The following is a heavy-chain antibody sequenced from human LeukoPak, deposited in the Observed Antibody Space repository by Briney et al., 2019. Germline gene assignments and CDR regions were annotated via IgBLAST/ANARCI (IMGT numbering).Heavy chain of an antibody. CDR3: ARGQVPAARGYNWFDP. D-gene: IGHD2-2*01. CDR1: GWSFNDYY. J-gene: IGHJ5*02. CDR2: INARGDT. Sequence: SETLSVTCAVYGWSFNDYYWNWVRQPPGKGLEWIGEINARGDTNYNPSLKSRVTISVDSSKNQFSLTLTSMIAADTAIYYCARGQVPAARGYNWFDPWGQGTLVTVSS. V-gene: IGHV4-34*01.